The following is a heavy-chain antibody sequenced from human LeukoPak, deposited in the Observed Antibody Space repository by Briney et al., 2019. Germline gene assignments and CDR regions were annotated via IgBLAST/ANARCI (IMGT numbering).Heavy chain of an antibody. J-gene: IGHJ6*03. CDR3: ARATMVRGVKPMDV. D-gene: IGHD3-10*01. CDR2: INPNSGGT. CDR1: GYTFTGYY. Sequence: ASVKVSCKASGYTFTGYYIHWVRQAPGQGLEWMGWINPNSGGTNYAQKLQGRVTMTTDTSTSTAYMELRSLRSDDTAVYYCARATMVRGVKPMDVWGKGTTVTISS. V-gene: IGHV1-2*02.